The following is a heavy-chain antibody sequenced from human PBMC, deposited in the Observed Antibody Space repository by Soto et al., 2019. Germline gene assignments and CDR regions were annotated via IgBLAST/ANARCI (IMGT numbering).Heavy chain of an antibody. J-gene: IGHJ6*02. D-gene: IGHD3-16*01. Sequence: QVQLVESGGGVVQPGRSLRLSCAASGFTFSSYAMHWVRQAPGKGLEWVAVISYDGSNKYYADSVKGRFTISRDNSKNTLYLQMNSLRAEDTAVYYCARSSMGGAQQDVWGQGTTVTVSS. V-gene: IGHV3-30-3*01. CDR1: GFTFSSYA. CDR2: ISYDGSNK. CDR3: ARSSMGGAQQDV.